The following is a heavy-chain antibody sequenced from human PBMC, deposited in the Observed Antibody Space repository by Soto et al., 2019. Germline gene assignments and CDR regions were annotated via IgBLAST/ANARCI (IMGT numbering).Heavy chain of an antibody. J-gene: IGHJ4*02. Sequence: GGSLRLSCVASGLSFSDYYMSWIRQAPGKGLEWIAYITSSSSTIYYADSVKGRFTISRNDAKNSLYLQLDSLRAEDTAVYYCARDAADFDYWGQGALVTVSS. D-gene: IGHD6-25*01. V-gene: IGHV3-11*01. CDR3: ARDAADFDY. CDR2: ITSSSSTI. CDR1: GLSFSDYY.